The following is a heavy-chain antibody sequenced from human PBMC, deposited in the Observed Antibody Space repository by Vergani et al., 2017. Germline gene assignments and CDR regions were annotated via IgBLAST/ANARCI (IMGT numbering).Heavy chain of an antibody. J-gene: IGHJ4*02. Sequence: QVQLVESGGGVVQRGGSLRLSCATSGFTLSNYAMQWIRQGRGKGLEFVAFLQFDGSNQYYADSVKDRFTLSRDFSKNTLYLQMNSLRTDDTATYYCAKHFRGWGIDYWGQGTQVIVSS. CDR3: AKHFRGWGIDY. V-gene: IGHV3-30*02. D-gene: IGHD3-16*01. CDR1: GFTLSNYA. CDR2: LQFDGSNQ.